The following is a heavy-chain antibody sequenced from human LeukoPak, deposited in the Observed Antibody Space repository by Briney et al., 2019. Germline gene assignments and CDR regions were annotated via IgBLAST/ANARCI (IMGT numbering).Heavy chain of an antibody. CDR1: GGSVSSYY. J-gene: IGHJ3*02. D-gene: IGHD2-2*01. CDR3: ARARYANAWYAFDI. CDR2: LSHSGSS. Sequence: PSETLSLTCTVSGGSVSSYYWSWIRRPPGRGLKGIAYLSHSGSSDSNPSLTSRVTTLVDTSKNQFSLKLTSVTAADTAVYYCARARYANAWYAFDIWGQGAMVTVS. V-gene: IGHV4-59*02.